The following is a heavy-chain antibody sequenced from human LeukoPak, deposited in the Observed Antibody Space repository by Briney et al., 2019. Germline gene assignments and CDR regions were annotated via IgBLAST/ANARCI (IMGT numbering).Heavy chain of an antibody. J-gene: IGHJ3*02. Sequence: GASVNVSCKASGYEFSSYGISWVRQAPGQGLEWMGWISVYNGKTKYAEKFQGRLTMTTETSTSTAYMELRSLTSADTAVYYCAKDSPRDDYVRGSYRYSRRGLDIWGQGTLVTASS. D-gene: IGHD3-16*02. CDR1: GYEFSSYG. V-gene: IGHV1-18*01. CDR3: AKDSPRDDYVRGSYRYSRRGLDI. CDR2: ISVYNGKT.